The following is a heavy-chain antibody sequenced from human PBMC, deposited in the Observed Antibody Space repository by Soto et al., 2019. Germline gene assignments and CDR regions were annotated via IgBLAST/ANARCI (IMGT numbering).Heavy chain of an antibody. CDR1: GYTFANYG. Sequence: VKVSCKASGYTFANYGISWVRQAPGQGLEWMGWISTYNGNTNYAQKLQGRVTMTTDPSTSTAYMELRSLRSDDTAMYYCARRYSSSSCFDPWGQGTLVTVSS. J-gene: IGHJ5*02. CDR2: ISTYNGNT. D-gene: IGHD6-6*01. CDR3: ARRYSSSSCFDP. V-gene: IGHV1-18*01.